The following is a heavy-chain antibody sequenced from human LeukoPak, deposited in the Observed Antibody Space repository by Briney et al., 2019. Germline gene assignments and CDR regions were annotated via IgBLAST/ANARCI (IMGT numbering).Heavy chain of an antibody. CDR2: ISTYNGNT. J-gene: IGHJ5*02. CDR3: ARVSATVESFDP. CDR1: GGTFSSYA. Sequence: ASVKVSCXASGGTFSSYAISWVRQAPGQGLEWMGWISTYNGNTNYAQKLQGRVTMTTDTSTSTAYMELRSLRSDDTAVYYCARVSATVESFDPWGQGTLVTVSS. V-gene: IGHV1-18*01. D-gene: IGHD4-11*01.